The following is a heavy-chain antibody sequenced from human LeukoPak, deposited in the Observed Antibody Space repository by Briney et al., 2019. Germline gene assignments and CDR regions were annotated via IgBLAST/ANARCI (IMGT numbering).Heavy chain of an antibody. D-gene: IGHD3-10*01. CDR2: INWNSGSI. V-gene: IGHV3-9*01. CDR3: AKLSAGSENDY. J-gene: IGHJ4*02. Sequence: PGGSLRLSCAASGFTFDDYAMHWVRQVPGKGPEWVAGINWNSGSIDYADSVKGRFTISRDNAKNYLYLQMNSLRSEDTALYCCAKLSAGSENDYWGQGTLVTVSS. CDR1: GFTFDDYA.